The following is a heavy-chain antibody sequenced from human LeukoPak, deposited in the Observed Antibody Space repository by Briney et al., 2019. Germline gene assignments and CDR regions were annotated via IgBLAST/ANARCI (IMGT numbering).Heavy chain of an antibody. Sequence: ASVKVSCKASGYTFTSYYMHWVRQAPGQGLEWMGIINPSGGSTSYAQKFQGRVTMTRDMSTSTDYMELRSLRSDDTAVYYCARDNYYGSGSYYKYPDYWGQGTLVTVSS. V-gene: IGHV1-46*01. CDR3: ARDNYYGSGSYYKYPDY. CDR1: GYTFTSYY. CDR2: INPSGGST. D-gene: IGHD3-10*01. J-gene: IGHJ4*02.